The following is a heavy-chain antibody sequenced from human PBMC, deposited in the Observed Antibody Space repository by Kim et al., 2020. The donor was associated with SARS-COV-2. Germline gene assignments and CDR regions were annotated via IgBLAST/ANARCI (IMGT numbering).Heavy chain of an antibody. CDR3: ASTYGSSWYGWYFDL. Sequence: ASVKVSCKASGYTFTSYAMHWVRQAPGQRLEWMGWINAGNGNTKYSQKFQGRVTITRDTSASTAYMELSSLRSEDTAVYYCASTYGSSWYGWYFDLWGRGTLVTVSS. D-gene: IGHD6-13*01. V-gene: IGHV1-3*01. J-gene: IGHJ2*01. CDR2: INAGNGNT. CDR1: GYTFTSYA.